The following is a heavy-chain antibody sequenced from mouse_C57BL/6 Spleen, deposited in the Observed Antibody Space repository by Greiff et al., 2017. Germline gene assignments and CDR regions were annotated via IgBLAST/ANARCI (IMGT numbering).Heavy chain of an antibody. Sequence: VQLQPSGAELVRPGASVKLSCTASGFNIKDDYMHWVKQRPEQGLEWIGWIDPENGDSEYASKFQGQATITADPSSNTAYLQLSSLTSEDTAVYYCTTTAQATGFAYWGQGTLVTVSA. CDR3: TTTAQATGFAY. CDR1: GFNIKDDY. CDR2: IDPENGDS. J-gene: IGHJ3*01. V-gene: IGHV14-4*01. D-gene: IGHD3-2*02.